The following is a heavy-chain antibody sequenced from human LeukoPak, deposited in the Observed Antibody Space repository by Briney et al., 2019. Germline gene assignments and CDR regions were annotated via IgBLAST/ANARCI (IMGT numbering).Heavy chain of an antibody. Sequence: SETPSLTCTVSGGSISSSSYYWGWIRQPPGKGLEWIGSIYYSGSTYYNPSLKSRVTISVDTSKNQFSLKLSSVTAADTAVYYCARHSEFMGGSSTSCPFDPWGQGTLVTVSS. V-gene: IGHV4-39*01. CDR3: ARHSEFMGGSSTSCPFDP. CDR2: IYYSGST. CDR1: GGSISSSSYY. J-gene: IGHJ5*02. D-gene: IGHD2-2*01.